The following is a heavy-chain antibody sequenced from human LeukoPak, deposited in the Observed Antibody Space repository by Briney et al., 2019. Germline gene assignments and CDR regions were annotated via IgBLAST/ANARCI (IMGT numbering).Heavy chain of an antibody. V-gene: IGHV3-15*01. CDR1: GFTFSNAW. CDR2: IKSKTDGGTT. CDR3: AKDCCGEYRLYDD. J-gene: IGHJ4*02. Sequence: KPGGSLRLSCAASGFTFSNAWMSWVRQAPGKGLEWVGRIKSKTDGGTTDYAAPVKGRFTISRDNSKNTLYLQMNTLRGEDTAVYYCAKDCCGEYRLYDDWGQGTLVTVSS. D-gene: IGHD2-21*01.